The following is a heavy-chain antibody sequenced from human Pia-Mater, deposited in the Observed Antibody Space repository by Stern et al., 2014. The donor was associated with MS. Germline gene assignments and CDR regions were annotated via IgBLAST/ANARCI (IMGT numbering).Heavy chain of an antibody. V-gene: IGHV1-69*01. J-gene: IGHJ6*02. CDR2: IIPILGTA. D-gene: IGHD1-14*01. CDR1: GGPFHVYA. Sequence: QVQLVQSGAEVKKPGSSVKISCKASGGPFHVYAINWLRQAPGQGLEWMGGIIPILGTANYAQKFQARVTITAAESPRHSSMQVSSLRSDDTAVYYCARDGRRTYNYGLDVWGQGTTVTVSS. CDR3: ARDGRRTYNYGLDV.